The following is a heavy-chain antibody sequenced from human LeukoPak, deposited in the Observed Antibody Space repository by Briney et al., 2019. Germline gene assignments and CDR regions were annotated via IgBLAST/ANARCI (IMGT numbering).Heavy chain of an antibody. CDR2: FYTSDST. J-gene: IGHJ4*02. CDR1: GGSISSGSYY. CDR3: ARDEWGHGASLVY. Sequence: SETLSLTCTVSGGSISSGSYYWSWIRQPAGKGLEWIGRFYTSDSTNYNPSLKSRVTISLDTSKNQFSLKLSSVTAADTAVYYCARDEWGHGASLVYWGQGTLVTVSS. V-gene: IGHV4-61*02. D-gene: IGHD1-26*01.